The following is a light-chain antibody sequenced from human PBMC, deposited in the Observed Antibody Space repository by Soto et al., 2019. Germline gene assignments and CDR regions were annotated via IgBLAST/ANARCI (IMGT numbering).Light chain of an antibody. CDR2: DVS. CDR3: CSYAGSSYV. CDR1: SSDVGGYNY. V-gene: IGLV2-11*01. J-gene: IGLJ1*01. Sequence: QSTLTQPRSVSGSPGQSVTISCTGTSSDVGGYNYVSWYQQHPGKAPKLMIYDVSKRPSGVPDRFSGSKSGNTAPLTISGLQAEDEADYYCCSYAGSSYVFGTGTKLTV.